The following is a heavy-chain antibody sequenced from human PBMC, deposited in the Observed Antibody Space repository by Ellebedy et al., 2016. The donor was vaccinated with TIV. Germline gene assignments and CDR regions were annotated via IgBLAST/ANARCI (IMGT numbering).Heavy chain of an antibody. CDR1: GFTFSSYW. CDR2: INSDGYTT. J-gene: IGHJ4*02. CDR3: ARPYDGGSYVPWD. Sequence: GESLKISCAASGFTFSSYWMHWVRQAPGKGLVWVSRINSDGYTTSYADSVKGRFTISRDNAKNTLYLQMNSLRDEDTAVYYCARPYDGGSYVPWDWGQGTLVTVSS. D-gene: IGHD2-21*01. V-gene: IGHV3-74*01.